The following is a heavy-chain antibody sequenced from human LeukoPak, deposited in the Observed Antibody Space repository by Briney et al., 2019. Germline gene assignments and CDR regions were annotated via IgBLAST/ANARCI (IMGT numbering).Heavy chain of an antibody. V-gene: IGHV1-18*04. CDR2: ISAYNGNT. D-gene: IGHD2-15*01. J-gene: IGHJ5*02. Sequence: ASVTVSCKASGYTFTSYGISWVRQAPGQGLEWMGWISAYNGNTKYAQKVQGRVTMTTDTSTNTAYMELRSLRSDDTAVYYCARERRESGSSWWFDPWGQGTLVTVSS. CDR3: ARERRESGSSWWFDP. CDR1: GYTFTSYG.